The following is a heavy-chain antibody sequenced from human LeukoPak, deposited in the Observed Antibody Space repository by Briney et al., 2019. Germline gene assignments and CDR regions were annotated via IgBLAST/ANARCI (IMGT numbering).Heavy chain of an antibody. V-gene: IGHV3-20*04. CDR2: INWSGSYT. J-gene: IGHJ4*02. CDR1: GFNSANYY. CDR3: ARSYAFRYEVFDL. Sequence: PGGSLRLSCAASGFNSANYYMAWVRQGPGKGLEWVSEINWSGSYTGHADSVQGRFTTSRDNAKSSLYLEMSNLRVEDTALYYCARSYAFRYEVFDLWGPGTLVTVSS. D-gene: IGHD2-15*01.